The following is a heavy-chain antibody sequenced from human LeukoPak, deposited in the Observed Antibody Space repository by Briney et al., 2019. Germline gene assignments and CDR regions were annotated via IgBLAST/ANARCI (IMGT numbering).Heavy chain of an antibody. CDR2: INHSGST. V-gene: IGHV4-34*01. J-gene: IGHJ6*02. CDR1: GVSFSGYY. CDR3: VRRDGFSFYYYYYGMDV. Sequence: SETLSLTCAVYGVSFSGYYWSWIRQPPGKGLEWIGEINHSGSTNYNPSLKSRVTISVDTSKNQFSLKLSSVTAADTAVYYCVRRDGFSFYYYYYGMDVWGQGTTVTVSS. D-gene: IGHD5-24*01.